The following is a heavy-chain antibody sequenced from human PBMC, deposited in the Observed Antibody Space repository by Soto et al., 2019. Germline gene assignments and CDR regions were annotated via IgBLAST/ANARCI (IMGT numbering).Heavy chain of an antibody. Sequence: QLQLQESGPGLVKPSETLSLTCTVSGGSISSSSYYWGWIRQPPGKGLEWIGSIYYSGSTYYNPSLKSRVTISVDTSKNQFSLKLSSVTAADTAVYYCARDGDSSGWYRYFDLWGRGTLVTVSS. CDR3: ARDGDSSGWYRYFDL. CDR2: IYYSGST. D-gene: IGHD6-19*01. V-gene: IGHV4-39*02. J-gene: IGHJ2*01. CDR1: GGSISSSSYY.